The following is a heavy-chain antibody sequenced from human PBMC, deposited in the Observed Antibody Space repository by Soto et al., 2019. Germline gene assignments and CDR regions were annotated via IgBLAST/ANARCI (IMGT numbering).Heavy chain of an antibody. Sequence: EVQLVESGGGLVKPGGPWSLPFAPSGLPFSNFSITGVGQAPGRGLGWVAFVSSTSSYIYYAGSVKGRFSISRDNAKNSLSLQMSSLRVEDTSVYYCATDSLYSTTWYDYFDLWGQGTLVTVSS. CDR2: VSSTSSYI. CDR3: ATDSLYSTTWYDYFDL. J-gene: IGHJ5*02. D-gene: IGHD4-17*01. CDR1: GLPFSNFS. V-gene: IGHV3-21*06.